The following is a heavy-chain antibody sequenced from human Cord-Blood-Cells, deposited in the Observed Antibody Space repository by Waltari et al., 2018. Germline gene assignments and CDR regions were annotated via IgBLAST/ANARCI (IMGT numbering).Heavy chain of an antibody. CDR3: ARHSNVLRYFDWLYYYYYGMDV. J-gene: IGHJ6*02. D-gene: IGHD3-9*01. V-gene: IGHV4-39*01. Sequence: QLQLQESGPGLVKPSETQSLTCTVSGGSISSSSYYWGWIRQPPGKGLEWIGRIYYGGSTYYNPSLKSRVTISVDTSKNQFSLKLSSVTAADAAVYYCARHSNVLRYFDWLYYYYYGMDVWGQGTTVTVSS. CDR1: GGSISSSSYY. CDR2: IYYGGST.